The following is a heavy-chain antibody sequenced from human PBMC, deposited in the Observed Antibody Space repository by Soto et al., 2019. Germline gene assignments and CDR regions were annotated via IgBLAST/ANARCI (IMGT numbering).Heavy chain of an antibody. D-gene: IGHD3-9*01. Sequence: ETLCLSCPVSGASISSFYWSWIRQPAGKGLEWIGRIYSCGRNNYNPSLKSRVTMSVDTSKNQFSLRLTPVTAADTAVYYCARAASPYFDLLSAFHPWGQGTMVTVPS. V-gene: IGHV4-4*07. J-gene: IGHJ5*02. CDR1: GASISSFY. CDR3: ARAASPYFDLLSAFHP. CDR2: IYSCGRN.